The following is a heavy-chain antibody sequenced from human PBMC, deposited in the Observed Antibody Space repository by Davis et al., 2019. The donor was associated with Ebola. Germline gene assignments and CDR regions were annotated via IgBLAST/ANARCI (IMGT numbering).Heavy chain of an antibody. V-gene: IGHV4-4*02. Sequence: MPSETLSLTCAVSGGSISSSNWWSWVRQPPGKGLEWIGEIYHSGSTYYNPSLKSRVTISVDTSKNQFSLKLSSVTAADTAVYYCARGVDYPFDYWGQGTLVTVSS. J-gene: IGHJ4*02. CDR1: GGSISSSNW. CDR3: ARGVDYPFDY. D-gene: IGHD4-11*01. CDR2: IYHSGST.